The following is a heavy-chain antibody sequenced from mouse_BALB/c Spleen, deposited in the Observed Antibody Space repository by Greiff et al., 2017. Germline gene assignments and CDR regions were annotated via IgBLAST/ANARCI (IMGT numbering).Heavy chain of an antibody. Sequence: VQLQQSGPELVKPGASVKISCKASGYSFTGYYMHWVKQSHVKSLEWIGRINPYNGATSYNQNFKDKASLTVDKSSSTAYMELHSLTSEDSAVYYCARGGLRREYFDVWGAGTTVTVSS. J-gene: IGHJ1*01. CDR3: ARGGLRREYFDV. CDR1: GYSFTGYY. V-gene: IGHV1-31*01. D-gene: IGHD2-2*01. CDR2: INPYNGAT.